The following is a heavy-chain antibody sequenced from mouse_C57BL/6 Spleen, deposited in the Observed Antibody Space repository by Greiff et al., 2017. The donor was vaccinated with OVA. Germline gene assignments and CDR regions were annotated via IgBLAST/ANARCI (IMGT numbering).Heavy chain of an antibody. CDR3: ARSPPLGYYFDY. Sequence: EVKLMESGGGLVQPGGSLSLSCAASGFTFTDYYMSWVRQPPGKALEWLGFIRNKANGYTTEYSASVKGRFTISRDNSQSILYLQMNALRAEDSATYYCARSPPLGYYFDYWGQGTTLTVSS. CDR2: IRNKANGYTT. CDR1: GFTFTDYY. J-gene: IGHJ2*01. V-gene: IGHV7-3*01. D-gene: IGHD3-3*01.